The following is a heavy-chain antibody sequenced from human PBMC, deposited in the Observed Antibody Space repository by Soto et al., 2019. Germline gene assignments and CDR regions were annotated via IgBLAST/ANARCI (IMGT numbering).Heavy chain of an antibody. CDR3: AKERYFDWLYFDY. D-gene: IGHD3-9*01. Sequence: GGSLRLSCAASGFTFSSYGMHWVRQAPGKGLEWVAVIWYDGSNKYYADSVKGRFTIPRDNSKNTLYLQINSLRAEDTAVYYCAKERYFDWLYFDYWGQGTLVTVSS. CDR1: GFTFSSYG. CDR2: IWYDGSNK. V-gene: IGHV3-33*06. J-gene: IGHJ4*02.